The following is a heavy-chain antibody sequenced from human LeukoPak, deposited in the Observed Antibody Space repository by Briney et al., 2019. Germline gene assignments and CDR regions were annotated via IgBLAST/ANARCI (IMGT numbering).Heavy chain of an antibody. D-gene: IGHD2-15*01. CDR2: ISYDGSNK. CDR3: ASGYCSGGSCYPNWFDP. CDR1: GFTFSSYA. Sequence: PGGSLRLSCAASGFTFSSYAMHWVRQAPGKGLEWVAVISYDGSNKYYADSVKGRFTISRDNSKNTLYLQMNSLRAEDTAVYYCASGYCSGGSCYPNWFDPWGQGTLVTVSS. V-gene: IGHV3-30-3*01. J-gene: IGHJ5*02.